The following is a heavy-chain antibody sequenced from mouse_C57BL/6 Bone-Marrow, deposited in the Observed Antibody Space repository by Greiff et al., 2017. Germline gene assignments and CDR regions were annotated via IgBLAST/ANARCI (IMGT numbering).Heavy chain of an antibody. CDR3: AVYGNYFAY. CDR1: GYTFTSYW. J-gene: IGHJ3*01. CDR2: IDPSDSYT. Sequence: QVQLQQPGAELVRPGTSVKLSCKASGYTFTSYWMHWVKQRPGQGLEWIGVIDPSDSYTNYNQKFKGKATLTVDTSSSTAYMQLSSLTSEDSAVYYCAVYGNYFAYGGQGTLVTVSA. D-gene: IGHD2-1*01. V-gene: IGHV1-59*01.